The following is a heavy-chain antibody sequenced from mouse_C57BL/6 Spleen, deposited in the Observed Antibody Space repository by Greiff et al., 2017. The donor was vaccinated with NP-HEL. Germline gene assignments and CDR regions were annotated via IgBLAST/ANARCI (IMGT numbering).Heavy chain of an antibody. D-gene: IGHD2-4*01. V-gene: IGHV5-9-1*02. CDR3: TKIYYDPWYFDV. Sequence: EVKLVESGEGLVKPGGSLKLSCAASGFTFSSYAMSWVRQTPEKRLEWVAYISSGGDYIYYADTVKGRFTISRDNARNTLYLQMSSLKSEDTAMYYCTKIYYDPWYFDVWGTGTTVTVSS. CDR1: GFTFSSYA. J-gene: IGHJ1*03. CDR2: ISSGGDYI.